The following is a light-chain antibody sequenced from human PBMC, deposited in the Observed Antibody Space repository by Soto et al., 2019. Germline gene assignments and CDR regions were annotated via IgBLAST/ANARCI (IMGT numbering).Light chain of an antibody. J-gene: IGKJ4*01. V-gene: IGKV1-9*01. CDR2: AAS. CDR1: QAINTS. CDR3: QQRSNWPPKLT. Sequence: DLQFTQSPSVLSASVGDRVTITCRASQAINTSLAWYQHKPGKAPNLLIYAASTLESGVPSRFSGSGSGTEFTLTVTSLQPEDFAVYYCQQRSNWPPKLTFGGGTKVDIK.